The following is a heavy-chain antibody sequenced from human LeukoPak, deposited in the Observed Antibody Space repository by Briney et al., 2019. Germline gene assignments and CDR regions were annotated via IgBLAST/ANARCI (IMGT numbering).Heavy chain of an antibody. D-gene: IGHD2-2*01. CDR2: IIPIFGTA. J-gene: IGHJ4*02. CDR1: GGTFSSYA. Sequence: SVKVSCKASGGTFSSYAISWVRQAPGQGLEWMGGIIPIFGTANYAQKFQGRVTITADESTTTAYMELSSLRSEDTAVYYCATGRNIVVVPAAIEFDYWGQGTLVTVSS. CDR3: ATGRNIVVVPAAIEFDY. V-gene: IGHV1-69*13.